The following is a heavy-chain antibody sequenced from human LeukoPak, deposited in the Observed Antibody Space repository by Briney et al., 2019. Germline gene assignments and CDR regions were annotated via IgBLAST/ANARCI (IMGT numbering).Heavy chain of an antibody. D-gene: IGHD5/OR15-5a*01. Sequence: ASVKVSCKASGGTFSSYAISWVRQAPGRGLEWMGGIIPIFGTANYAQKFQGRVTITADESTSTAYMELSSLRSEDTAVYYCARSVSDTRYDYWGQGTLVTVSS. CDR1: GGTFSSYA. V-gene: IGHV1-69*01. CDR2: IIPIFGTA. CDR3: ARSVSDTRYDY. J-gene: IGHJ4*02.